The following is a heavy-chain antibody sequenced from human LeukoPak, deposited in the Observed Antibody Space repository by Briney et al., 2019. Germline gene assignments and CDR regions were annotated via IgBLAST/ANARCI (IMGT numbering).Heavy chain of an antibody. CDR2: IYYSGST. V-gene: IGHV4-39*01. D-gene: IGHD6-19*01. Sequence: PSETLSLTCTVSGGSISSSSYYWGWIRQPPGKGLEWIGSIYYSGSTYYNPSLKSRVTISVDTSKNQFSLKLSSVTAADTAVYYCARRGYSSGWYFTFDIWGQGTMVTVSS. CDR1: GGSISSSSYY. J-gene: IGHJ3*02. CDR3: ARRGYSSGWYFTFDI.